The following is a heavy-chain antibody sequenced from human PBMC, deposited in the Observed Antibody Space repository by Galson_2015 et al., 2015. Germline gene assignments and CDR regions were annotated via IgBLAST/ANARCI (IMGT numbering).Heavy chain of an antibody. D-gene: IGHD3-16*01. V-gene: IGHV2-5*02. J-gene: IGHJ5*02. CDR2: IYWDDGK. CDR3: AHRRGVNWFDP. CDR1: GFSLSTSGVG. Sequence: PALVKPTQTLTLTCTFSGFSLSTSGVGVGWIRQPPGKALEWLALIYWDDGKRYSPSLKSRLTITKDTSKNQVVLTMTNMDPVDTAAYYCAHRRGVNWFDPWGQGTLVTVSS.